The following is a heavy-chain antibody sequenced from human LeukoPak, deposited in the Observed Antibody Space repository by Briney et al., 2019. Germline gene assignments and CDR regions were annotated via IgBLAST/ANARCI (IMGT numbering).Heavy chain of an antibody. CDR1: GGSISSGSYY. J-gene: IGHJ4*02. V-gene: IGHV4-61*02. D-gene: IGHD5-18*01. Sequence: PSETLSLTRTVSGGSISSGSYYWTWIRQPAGKGLEWIGRIYTSGSTNHNPSLKSRVTISLDTSKNQFSLKLISVTAADTAVYFCAGERTDTSMGYWGQGTLVTVSS. CDR3: AGERTDTSMGY. CDR2: IYTSGST.